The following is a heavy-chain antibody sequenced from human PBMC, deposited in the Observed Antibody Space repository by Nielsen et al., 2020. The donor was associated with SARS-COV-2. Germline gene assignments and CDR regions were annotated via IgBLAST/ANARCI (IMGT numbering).Heavy chain of an antibody. V-gene: IGHV1-69*06. Sequence: SVKVSCKASGGTFSSYAISWVRQAPGQGLEWMGGIIPIFGTANYAQKFQGRVTITADKSTSTAYMELSSLRSEDTAVYYCARDKRQQLDAFDIWGQGTMVTVSS. CDR2: IIPIFGTA. CDR1: GGTFSSYA. CDR3: ARDKRQQLDAFDI. J-gene: IGHJ3*02. D-gene: IGHD6-13*01.